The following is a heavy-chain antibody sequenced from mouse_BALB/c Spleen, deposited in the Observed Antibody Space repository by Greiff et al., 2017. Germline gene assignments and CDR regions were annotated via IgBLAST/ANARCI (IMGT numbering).Heavy chain of an antibody. CDR3: ARSGDYDYDGFAY. V-gene: IGHV1S29*02. D-gene: IGHD2-4*01. CDR2: IYPYNGGT. J-gene: IGHJ3*01. CDR1: GYTFTDFN. Sequence: EVQLQQSGPELVKPGASAKIPCKASGYTFTDFNMHWVKQGYGKSLEWIGYIYPYNGGTGYNQKFKSKATLTVDNSSSTAYMELRSLTSEDSAVYYCARSGDYDYDGFAYWGQGTLVTVSA.